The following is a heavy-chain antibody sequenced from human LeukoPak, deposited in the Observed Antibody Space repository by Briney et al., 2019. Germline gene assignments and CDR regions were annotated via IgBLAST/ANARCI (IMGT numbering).Heavy chain of an antibody. CDR2: ISYDGSNK. D-gene: IGHD4-17*01. CDR1: GFSVYNNY. Sequence: PGGSLRLSCAASGFSVYNNYMTWVRQAPGKGLEWVAVISYDGSNKYYPDSLKGRFTISRDNSKNTAYLQMNSLRAEDTAVYYCAKDVGVTTVTTGGYWGQGTLVTVSS. J-gene: IGHJ4*02. CDR3: AKDVGVTTVTTGGY. V-gene: IGHV3-30*18.